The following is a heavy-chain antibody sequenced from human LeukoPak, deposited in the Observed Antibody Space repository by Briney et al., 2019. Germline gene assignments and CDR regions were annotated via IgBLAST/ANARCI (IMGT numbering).Heavy chain of an antibody. CDR1: GFTFSDYA. Sequence: GGSLRLSCAAAGFTFSDYAMHWVRQAPGKGLEWVAVISSDENTKHYAYSVKGRFTISRDNSKNTLYLQMNSLRAEDTAVYYCAKAGNYYYYYMDVWGKGTTVTVSS. J-gene: IGHJ6*03. CDR3: AKAGNYYYYYMDV. D-gene: IGHD1-26*01. V-gene: IGHV3-30-3*01. CDR2: ISSDENTK.